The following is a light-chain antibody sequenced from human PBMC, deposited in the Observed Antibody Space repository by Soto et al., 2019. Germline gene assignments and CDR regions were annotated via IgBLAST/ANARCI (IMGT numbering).Light chain of an antibody. CDR2: DTT. CDR1: TGTVTSGHY. J-gene: IGLJ3*02. CDR3: SLSSGGARV. V-gene: IGLV7-46*01. Sequence: QAVVTQEPSLTVSPGGTVTLTCGSSTGTVTSGHYPFWFQQKPGQAPKTLIYDTTSRHSWVPARFSASLLGGKAALTLSGAQPEDEADYSCSLSSGGARVFGGGTKLTVL.